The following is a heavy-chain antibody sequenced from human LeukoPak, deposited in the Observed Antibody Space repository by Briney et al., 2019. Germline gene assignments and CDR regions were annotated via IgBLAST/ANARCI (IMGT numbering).Heavy chain of an antibody. D-gene: IGHD3-22*01. CDR1: GFTFSSYA. CDR3: AKGRNYYDSSGYPIDY. CDR2: ISGSGGST. Sequence: GGSLRLSCAASGFTFSSYAMSWVRQAPGKGLEWASAISGSGGSTYYADSVKGRFTISRDNSKNTLYLQMNSLRAEDTAVYYCAKGRNYYDSSGYPIDYWGQGTLVTVSS. V-gene: IGHV3-23*01. J-gene: IGHJ4*02.